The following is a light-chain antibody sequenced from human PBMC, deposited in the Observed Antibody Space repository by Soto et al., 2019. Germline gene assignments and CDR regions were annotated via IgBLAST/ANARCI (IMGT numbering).Light chain of an antibody. Sequence: DIQRTQSPSSLSASVGDRVTITCRASQSITSWLAWYQQKPGKAPKLLIYKASTLESGVPSRFSGSGSGTEFTLTISSLQPDDFATYYCQQYNSYPHTFGRGTKVDIK. CDR3: QQYNSYPHT. CDR2: KAS. V-gene: IGKV1-5*03. CDR1: QSITSW. J-gene: IGKJ4*02.